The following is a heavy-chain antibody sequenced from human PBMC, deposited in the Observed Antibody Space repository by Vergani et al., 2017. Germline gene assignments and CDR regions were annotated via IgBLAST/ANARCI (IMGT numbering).Heavy chain of an antibody. D-gene: IGHD6-19*01. CDR1: GGSFSGYY. Sequence: QVQLQQWGAGLLKPSETLSLTCAVYGGSFSGYYWSWIRQPPGKGLEWIGSIYYSGLTYYNPSLKSRVAISVDTSKNQFSLKVTSVTAADTAVYFCARQRPGSGWSPGYFDDWGQGILVTVSS. CDR3: ARQRPGSGWSPGYFDD. V-gene: IGHV4-34*01. J-gene: IGHJ4*02. CDR2: IYYSGLT.